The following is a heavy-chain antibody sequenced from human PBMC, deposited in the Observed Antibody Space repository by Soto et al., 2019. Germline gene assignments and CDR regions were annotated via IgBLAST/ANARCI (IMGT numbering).Heavy chain of an antibody. CDR3: ARIRLGGLAF. CDR2: MNPNSGNT. J-gene: IGHJ4*02. V-gene: IGHV1-8*01. Sequence: QQATGQGLEWMGWMNPNSGNTGYAQKFQGRVTMTRNTSISTAYMELSSLRSEDTAVYYCARIRLGGLAFWGQGSLVTVSS. D-gene: IGHD3-16*01.